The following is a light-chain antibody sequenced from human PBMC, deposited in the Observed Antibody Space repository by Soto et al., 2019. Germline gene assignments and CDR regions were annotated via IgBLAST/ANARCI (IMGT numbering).Light chain of an antibody. CDR1: SSDVGGHNY. V-gene: IGLV2-14*01. Sequence: QSALTQPASVSGSPGQSITISCTGYSSDVGGHNYVSWYQQHPGKAPKLMIYEVTKRPSGVSNRFSGSKSGNTASLTISGLQAEDEADYYCSSYTFTSTLYVFGTGTKGTGL. CDR3: SSYTFTSTLYV. J-gene: IGLJ1*01. CDR2: EVT.